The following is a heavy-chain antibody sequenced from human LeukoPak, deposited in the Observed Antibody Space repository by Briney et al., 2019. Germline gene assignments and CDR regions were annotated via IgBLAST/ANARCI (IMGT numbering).Heavy chain of an antibody. J-gene: IGHJ4*02. Sequence: PGGSLRLSCAASGFTFSSYWMNWVRQAPGKGLEWVANIKQDGSEKDYVDSVKGRFTISRDNAKNSLYLQMNGLRAEDTAVYFCAKRGVVVRVVLVGFHREAYYFDSWGQGALVTVSS. CDR2: IKQDGSEK. D-gene: IGHD3-10*01. CDR3: AKRGVVVRVVLVGFHREAYYFDS. V-gene: IGHV3-7*03. CDR1: GFTFSSYW.